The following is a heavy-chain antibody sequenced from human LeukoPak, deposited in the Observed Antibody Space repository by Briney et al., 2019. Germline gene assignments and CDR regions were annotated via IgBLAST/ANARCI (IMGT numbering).Heavy chain of an antibody. Sequence: ASVKVSCKASGYTFTSYGISWVRQAPGQGLEWMGWISAYNGHTNYAQKLQGRVTMTTDTSTSTAYMELRSLRSDDTADYYCARGGRWELPRPYAFDIWGQGTMVTVSS. D-gene: IGHD1-26*01. CDR1: GYTFTSYG. V-gene: IGHV1-18*01. J-gene: IGHJ3*02. CDR2: ISAYNGHT. CDR3: ARGGRWELPRPYAFDI.